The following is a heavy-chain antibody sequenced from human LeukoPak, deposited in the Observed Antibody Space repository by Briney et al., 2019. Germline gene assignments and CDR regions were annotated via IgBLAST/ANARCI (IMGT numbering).Heavy chain of an antibody. V-gene: IGHV1-69*05. J-gene: IGHJ3*02. CDR1: GGTFSSYA. Sequence: APVKVSCEASGGTFSSYAISWVRQAPGQGLEWMGGIIPIFGTANYAQKFQGRVTITTDESTSTAYMELSSLRSEDTAVYYCASKADVLLESLGAFDIWGQGTMVTVSS. CDR2: IIPIFGTA. D-gene: IGHD3-10*01. CDR3: ASKADVLLESLGAFDI.